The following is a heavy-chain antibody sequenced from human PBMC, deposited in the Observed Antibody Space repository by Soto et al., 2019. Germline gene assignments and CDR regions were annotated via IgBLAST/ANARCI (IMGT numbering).Heavy chain of an antibody. CDR1: GSSIIGDY. D-gene: IGHD6-19*01. J-gene: IGHJ5*02. CDR3: ARGVGGSGLNWFDH. CDR2: IHYSGSA. V-gene: IGHV4-59*03. Sequence: SETLSLTCTFCGSSIIGDYWTWIRQSPERGLEWIGYIHYSGSANYNPSLNSRLTMSVDRSKSQFSMKLDSVTAADTTVYYCARGVGGSGLNWFDHWGQGTLVTVSA.